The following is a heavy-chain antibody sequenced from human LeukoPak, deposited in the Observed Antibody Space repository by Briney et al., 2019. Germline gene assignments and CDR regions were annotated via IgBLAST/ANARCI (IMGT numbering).Heavy chain of an antibody. J-gene: IGHJ4*02. V-gene: IGHV4-34*01. D-gene: IGHD6-13*01. CDR3: ARGLAAAGTIDY. Sequence: SETLSLTCAVYGGSFSGYYWSWIRQPPGKGLEWIGEINHSGSTNYNPSLKSRVIISVDTSKNQFSLKLSSVTAADTAVYYCARGLAAAGTIDYLGQGTLVTVSS. CDR2: INHSGST. CDR1: GGSFSGYY.